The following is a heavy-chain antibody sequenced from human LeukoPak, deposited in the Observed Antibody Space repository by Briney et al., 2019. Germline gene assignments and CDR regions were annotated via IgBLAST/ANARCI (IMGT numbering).Heavy chain of an antibody. CDR2: MNPNSGNT. V-gene: IGHV1-8*01. Sequence: ASVKVSCKASGYTFTSYDINWVRRATGQGLEWMGWMNPNSGNTGYAQKFQGRVTMTRNTSISTAYMELSSLRSEDTAVYYCARGILAYDSSGYLSDYWGQGTLVTVSS. D-gene: IGHD3-22*01. CDR1: GYTFTSYD. CDR3: ARGILAYDSSGYLSDY. J-gene: IGHJ4*02.